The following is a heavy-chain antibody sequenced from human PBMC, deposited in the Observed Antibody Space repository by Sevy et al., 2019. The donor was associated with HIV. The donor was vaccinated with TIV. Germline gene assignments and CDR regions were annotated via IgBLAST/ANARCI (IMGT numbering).Heavy chain of an antibody. D-gene: IGHD3-22*01. CDR3: ARDRDYYDSSGYYSYYYYYGMDV. V-gene: IGHV3-30*04. J-gene: IGHJ6*02. CDR1: GFTFSSYA. CDR2: ISYDGSNK. Sequence: GGSLRLSCAASGFTFSSYAMHWVRPAPGKGLEWVAVISYDGSNKYYADSVKGRFTISRDNSKNTLYLQMNSLRAEDTAVYYCARDRDYYDSSGYYSYYYYYGMDVWGQGTTVTVSS.